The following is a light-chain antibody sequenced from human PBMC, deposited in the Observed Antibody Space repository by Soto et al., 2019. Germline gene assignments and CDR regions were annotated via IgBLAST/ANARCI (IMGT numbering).Light chain of an antibody. V-gene: IGKV1-8*01. J-gene: IGKJ5*01. CDR3: QQSFSILSIT. Sequence: AIRMTQSPSSLSASTGDVVSITCRSSQGISSYLAWYQQKPGKAPKLLIYAASTLQSGVPSRFSGSGSGTDSTLTISCLQSEDFATYYCQQSFSILSITFGQGTRLEI. CDR1: QGISSY. CDR2: AAS.